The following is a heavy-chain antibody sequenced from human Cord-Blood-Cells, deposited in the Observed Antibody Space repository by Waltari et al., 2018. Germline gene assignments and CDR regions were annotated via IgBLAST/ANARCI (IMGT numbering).Heavy chain of an antibody. CDR2: ISWNSGSI. CDR3: AKGPGDQDGAFDI. J-gene: IGHJ3*02. CDR1: GFTFDDYA. D-gene: IGHD7-27*01. Sequence: EVQLVAHGGGLVQHGRSLRLSCAASGFTFDDYALHWVRQAPGKGLEWVSGISWNSGSIGYADSVKGRFTISRDNAKNSLYLQMNSLRAEDMALYYCAKGPGDQDGAFDIWGQGTMVTVSS. V-gene: IGHV3-9*03.